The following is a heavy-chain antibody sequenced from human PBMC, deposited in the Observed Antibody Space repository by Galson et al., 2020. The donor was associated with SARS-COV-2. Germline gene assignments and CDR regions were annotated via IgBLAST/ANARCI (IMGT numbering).Heavy chain of an antibody. Sequence: SETLSLTCTVSGGSISSGSNYWSWIRQPAGKGLEWIGHIYTSGSTNYNPSLKSRVTISVDTSKNQFSLKLSSVTAADTAVYYCARAEMYSGSYYFDYWGQGTLVTVSS. CDR3: ARAEMYSGSYYFDY. V-gene: IGHV4-61*09. J-gene: IGHJ4*02. CDR1: GGSISSGSNY. D-gene: IGHD1-26*01. CDR2: IYTSGST.